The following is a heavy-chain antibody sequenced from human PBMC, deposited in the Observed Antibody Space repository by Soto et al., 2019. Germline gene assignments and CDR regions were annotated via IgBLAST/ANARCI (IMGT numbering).Heavy chain of an antibody. V-gene: IGHV1-8*01. CDR1: GYTFTSYD. Sequence: QVQLVQSGAEVKKPGASVKVSCKASGYTFTSYDINWVRQATGQGLEWMGWMNPNSGNTGYAQKCQGRVTMTRXXSXSXXYKELSSLRSEDTAVYYCARAITIFGVVIIVWFDPWGQGTLVTVSS. CDR2: MNPNSGNT. D-gene: IGHD3-3*01. J-gene: IGHJ5*02. CDR3: ARAITIFGVVIIVWFDP.